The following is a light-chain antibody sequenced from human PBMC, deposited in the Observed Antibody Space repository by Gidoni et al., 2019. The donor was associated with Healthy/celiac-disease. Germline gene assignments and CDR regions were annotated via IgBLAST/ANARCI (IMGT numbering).Light chain of an antibody. CDR2: SNN. J-gene: IGLJ2*01. CDR1: SSNIGSNT. Sequence: QSVLTQPPSASGTPGQRVTIPCSGSSSNIGSNTVNWYLQHPGTAPKLLIYSNNQRPSGVPDRFSGSKSGTSASLAISGLQSEDEADYYCAAWDDSLNGVVFGGGTKLTVL. V-gene: IGLV1-44*01. CDR3: AAWDDSLNGVV.